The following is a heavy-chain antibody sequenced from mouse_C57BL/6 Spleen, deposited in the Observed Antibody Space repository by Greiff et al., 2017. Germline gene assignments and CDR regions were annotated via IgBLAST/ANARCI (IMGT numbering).Heavy chain of an antibody. CDR1: GYAFSSYW. J-gene: IGHJ1*03. Sequence: QVQLKQSGAELVKPGASVKISCKASGYAFSSYWMNWVKQRPGKGLEWIGQIYPGDGDTKYNGKFKGKATLTADKSSSTAYMQLSSLTSEDSAVYFCARDYGSSFYWYFDVGGKGTTVTVSS. CDR3: ARDYGSSFYWYFDV. V-gene: IGHV1-80*01. D-gene: IGHD1-1*01. CDR2: IYPGDGDT.